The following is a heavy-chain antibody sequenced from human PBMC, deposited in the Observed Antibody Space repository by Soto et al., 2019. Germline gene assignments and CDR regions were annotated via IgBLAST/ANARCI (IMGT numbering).Heavy chain of an antibody. D-gene: IGHD1-1*01. V-gene: IGHV3-33*01. Sequence: GGTLRLSCTASGFTFSSYGMHWCLQAPGEGLEGGAVLWYDGSNKYYADSVKGRFTISIDNSKNTLYLQMNSLRAEDTAVYYCARVEGRQAFDIWGQGTMVTVSS. J-gene: IGHJ3*02. CDR3: ARVEGRQAFDI. CDR2: LWYDGSNK. CDR1: GFTFSSYG.